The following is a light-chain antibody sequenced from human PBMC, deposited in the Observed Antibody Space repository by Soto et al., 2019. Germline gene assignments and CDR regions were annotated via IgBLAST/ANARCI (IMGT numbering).Light chain of an antibody. J-gene: IGLJ1*01. CDR3: SSFTTSTSYV. Sequence: QSAPTQPASVSGSPGQSITISCTGTSSDVGAYDYVSWYQQHPGEVPKLMIFDVSDRPSGVSNRFSGSKSGNTASLTISGLQAEDEADYYCSSFTTSTSYVFGTGTKVTVL. V-gene: IGLV2-14*03. CDR1: SSDVGAYDY. CDR2: DVS.